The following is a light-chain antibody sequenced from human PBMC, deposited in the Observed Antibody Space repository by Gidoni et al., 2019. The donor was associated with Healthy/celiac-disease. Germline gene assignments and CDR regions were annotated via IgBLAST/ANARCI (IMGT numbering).Light chain of an antibody. Sequence: DIVMTQSPDSLAVSLGERATINCKSSQSVLYSSNNKNYLAWYQQKPGQPPKLLIYWASTRESGVPDRFSGRGSGTDFTLTISSLQAEDVAVYYCQQYYSTPWTFXQGTKVEIK. CDR1: QSVLYSSNNKNY. V-gene: IGKV4-1*01. J-gene: IGKJ1*01. CDR3: QQYYSTPWT. CDR2: WAS.